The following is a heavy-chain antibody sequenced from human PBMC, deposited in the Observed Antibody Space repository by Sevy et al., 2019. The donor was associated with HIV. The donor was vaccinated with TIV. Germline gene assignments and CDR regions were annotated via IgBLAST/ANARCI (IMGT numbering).Heavy chain of an antibody. Sequence: GGSLRLSCAASGFTFSSYWMSWVRQAPGKGLEWVANIKQDGSEKYYVDSVKGRFTISRDNAKNSLYLQMNSLRVEDMAVYYCARDRGIAAAGTSDYWGQGTLVTVSS. J-gene: IGHJ4*02. CDR3: ARDRGIAAAGTSDY. CDR2: IKQDGSEK. CDR1: GFTFSSYW. V-gene: IGHV3-7*03. D-gene: IGHD6-13*01.